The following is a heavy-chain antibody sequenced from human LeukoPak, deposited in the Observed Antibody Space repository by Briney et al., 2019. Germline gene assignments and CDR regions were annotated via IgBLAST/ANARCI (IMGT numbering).Heavy chain of an antibody. D-gene: IGHD3-3*01. J-gene: IGHJ5*02. Sequence: SETLSLTCAVSGGSISGYYWSWIRQPPGKGLEWLGFVYDGGITNYNPSLKSRVTISVDRSKNQFSLKLSSVTAADTAVYYCARDLHDFWSGYSSNWFDPWGQGTLVTVSS. V-gene: IGHV4-59*12. CDR2: VYDGGIT. CDR3: ARDLHDFWSGYSSNWFDP. CDR1: GGSISGYY.